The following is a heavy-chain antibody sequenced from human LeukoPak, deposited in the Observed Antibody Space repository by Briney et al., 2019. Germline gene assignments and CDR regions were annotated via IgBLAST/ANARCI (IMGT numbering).Heavy chain of an antibody. CDR1: GFTFSNYA. Sequence: GGSLRLSCAASGFTFSNYAMSWVRQAPGKGPEWVSAINTNSGSIYYTDSVKGRFTTSRDNSKNTLYLQMNSLRAEDTAVYYCAKAAHYDFWSGYDYWGQGTVVTVSS. CDR3: AKAAHYDFWSGYDY. D-gene: IGHD3-3*01. CDR2: INTNSGSI. J-gene: IGHJ4*02. V-gene: IGHV3-23*01.